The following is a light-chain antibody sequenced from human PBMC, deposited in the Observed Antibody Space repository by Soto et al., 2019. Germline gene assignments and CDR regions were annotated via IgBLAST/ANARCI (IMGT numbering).Light chain of an antibody. CDR3: AAWDDSLSGWV. V-gene: IGLV1-47*01. J-gene: IGLJ3*02. Sequence: QAVVTQPPSASGTPGQRVTISCSGSTSNIGYNYVYWYQQLPGTAPKLLIYKSNQRPSGVPDRFSGSKSGTSASLAISGLRSEDETEYYCAAWDDSLSGWVFGGGTKLTVL. CDR1: TSNIGYNY. CDR2: KSN.